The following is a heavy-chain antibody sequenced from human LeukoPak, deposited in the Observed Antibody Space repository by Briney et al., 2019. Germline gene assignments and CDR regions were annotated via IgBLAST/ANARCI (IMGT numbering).Heavy chain of an antibody. V-gene: IGHV3-23*01. Sequence: GGSLRLSCAASGFTFSSYAMSWVRQAPGKGLEWVSAISGSGGGTYYADSVKGRFTISRDNSKNTLYLQMNSLRAEDTAVYYCAKDTDNYYDSSGYYPDAFDIWGQGTMVTVSS. CDR2: ISGSGGGT. D-gene: IGHD3-22*01. CDR3: AKDTDNYYDSSGYYPDAFDI. J-gene: IGHJ3*02. CDR1: GFTFSSYA.